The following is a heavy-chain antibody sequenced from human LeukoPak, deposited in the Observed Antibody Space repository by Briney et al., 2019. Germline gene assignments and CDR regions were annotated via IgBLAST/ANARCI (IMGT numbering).Heavy chain of an antibody. CDR3: ARGIAVAGVDY. Sequence: SETLSLTCAVSGYSISSGYYWGWIRQPPGKGLEWIGEINHSGSTNYNPSLKSRVTISVDTSKNQFSLKLSSVTAADTAVYYCARGIAVAGVDYWGQGTLVTVSS. D-gene: IGHD6-19*01. J-gene: IGHJ4*02. CDR1: GYSISSGYY. V-gene: IGHV4-38-2*01. CDR2: INHSGST.